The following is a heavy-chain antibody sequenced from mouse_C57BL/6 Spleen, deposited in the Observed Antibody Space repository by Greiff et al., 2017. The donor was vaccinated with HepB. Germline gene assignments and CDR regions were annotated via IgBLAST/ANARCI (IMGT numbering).Heavy chain of an antibody. Sequence: EVQLQQSGTVLARPGASVKMSCKTSGYTFTSYWMHWVKQRPGQGLEWIGAIYPGNSDTSYNQKFKGKAKLTAVTSASTAYMELSSLTNEDSAVYYCTIYGNDPYDCDYWGQGTTLTVSS. D-gene: IGHD2-2*01. CDR2: IYPGNSDT. J-gene: IGHJ2*01. V-gene: IGHV1-5*01. CDR3: TIYGNDPYDCDY. CDR1: GYTFTSYW.